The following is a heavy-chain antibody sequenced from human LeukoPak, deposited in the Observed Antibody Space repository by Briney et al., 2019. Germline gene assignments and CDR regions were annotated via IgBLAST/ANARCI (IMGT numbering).Heavy chain of an antibody. J-gene: IGHJ4*02. CDR3: ARDRVYYDSSGYFPHFDY. D-gene: IGHD3-22*01. CDR2: IWYDGSNK. Sequence: GGSLRLSCAASGFTFSSYGMHWVRQAPGKGLEWVAVIWYDGSNKYYADSVKGRFTISRDNSKNTLYLQMNSLRAEDTAVYYCARDRVYYDSSGYFPHFDYWGQGTLVTVSS. V-gene: IGHV3-33*01. CDR1: GFTFSSYG.